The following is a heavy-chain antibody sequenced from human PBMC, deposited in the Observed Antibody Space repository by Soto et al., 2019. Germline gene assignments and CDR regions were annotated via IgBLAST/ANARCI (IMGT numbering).Heavy chain of an antibody. CDR2: INAAIGNT. D-gene: IGHD3-10*01. Sequence: ASVKVSCKASGYTFTNYAMHWVRQAPGQRLERMGWINAAIGNTKYSQKFQGSVAITRDTSANTAYMELSSLRSEDTAVYYCARRNVYGSGSYSFDYWGQGTLVTVSS. V-gene: IGHV1-3*01. CDR3: ARRNVYGSGSYSFDY. J-gene: IGHJ4*02. CDR1: GYTFTNYA.